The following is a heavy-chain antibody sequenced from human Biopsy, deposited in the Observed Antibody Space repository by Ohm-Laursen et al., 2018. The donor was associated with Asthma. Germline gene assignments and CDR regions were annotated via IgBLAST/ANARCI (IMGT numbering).Heavy chain of an antibody. CDR1: GFTFSTHH. CDR2: IYSGGTS. CDR3: ARGDSSNWSHYCFDY. V-gene: IGHV3-53*01. Sequence: SLRLSCAAFGFTFSTHHLSWVRQAPGKGLEWVSVIYSGGTSHTADSVQGRVTISRDNSKNTLSLQMNSLRAEDTAVYYCARGDSSNWSHYCFDYWGQGTLVTVSS. J-gene: IGHJ4*02. D-gene: IGHD3-22*01.